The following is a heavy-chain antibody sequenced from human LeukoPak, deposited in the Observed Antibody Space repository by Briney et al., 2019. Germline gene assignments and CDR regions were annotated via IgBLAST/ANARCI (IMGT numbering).Heavy chain of an antibody. CDR1: GFTFSSYG. Sequence: GGSLRLSCAASGFTFSSYGMHWVRQAPGKGLEWVAFIRYDGSNKYYADSVKGRFTISRDNSKNTLYLQMNSLRAEDTAVYYCAKSVRGLGTMIEAGVDYWGQGTLVTVSS. CDR3: AKSVRGLGTMIEAGVDY. CDR2: IRYDGSNK. V-gene: IGHV3-30*02. D-gene: IGHD3-22*01. J-gene: IGHJ4*02.